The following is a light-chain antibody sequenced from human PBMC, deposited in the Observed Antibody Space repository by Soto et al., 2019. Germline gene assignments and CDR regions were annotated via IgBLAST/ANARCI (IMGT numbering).Light chain of an antibody. CDR3: NSYTSSSTHV. Sequence: QSVLTQPASVSGSPGQSITISCTGTSSDVGGYNYVSWYQQHPGKAPKLIISDVSNRPSGVSNRFSGSKSGNTASLTISGLQAEDEVDYYCNSYTSSSTHVFGTGTKVTV. CDR2: DVS. J-gene: IGLJ1*01. V-gene: IGLV2-14*03. CDR1: SSDVGGYNY.